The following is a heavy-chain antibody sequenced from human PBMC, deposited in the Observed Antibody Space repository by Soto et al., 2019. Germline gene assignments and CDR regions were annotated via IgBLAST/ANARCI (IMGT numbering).Heavy chain of an antibody. Sequence: QVQLVQSGAEVKKPGSSVKVSCKASGGTFSSYAISWVRQAPGQGLERMGGIIPIFGTATYAQKFQGRVTITADKSTSTDYMDLSSLGSEDTAVYYCAVTSLPYCSSTSCYEVWFDPWGQGTLVTVSS. D-gene: IGHD2-2*01. CDR2: IIPIFGTA. CDR3: AVTSLPYCSSTSCYEVWFDP. CDR1: GGTFSSYA. V-gene: IGHV1-69*06. J-gene: IGHJ5*02.